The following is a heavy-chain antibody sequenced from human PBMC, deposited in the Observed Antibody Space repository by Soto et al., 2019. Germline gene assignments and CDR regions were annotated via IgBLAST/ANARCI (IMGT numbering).Heavy chain of an antibody. J-gene: IGHJ4*02. CDR3: ASGIQLWLRRINNGYSG. D-gene: IGHD5-18*01. V-gene: IGHV1-69*12. CDR2: IIPMFGTA. CDR1: GGTFSTYA. Sequence: QVQLVQSGAEVKKPESSVKVSCKAPGGTFSTYAISWVRQAPGQGLEWMGGIIPMFGTANYAQRFQDRVTIPADESTNTVAMELSSLRSEATAVYFCASGIQLWLRRINNGYSGWGQGTLVTVSS.